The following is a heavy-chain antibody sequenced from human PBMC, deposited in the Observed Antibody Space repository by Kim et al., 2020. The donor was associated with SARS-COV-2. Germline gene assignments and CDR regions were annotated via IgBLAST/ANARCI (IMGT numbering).Heavy chain of an antibody. D-gene: IGHD2-2*01. CDR3: AKGPIAIVPGGKMWLDP. CDR1: GLTFRNYG. CDR2: ISYDGTIQ. Sequence: GGSLRISCAASGLTFRNYGMHWVRQAPGKGLEWVADISYDGTIQYYGDSVEGRFTISRDNSKSTLYLQMNSLRAEDTAVYYCAKGPIAIVPGGKMWLDPWGQGTLVTVSS. J-gene: IGHJ5*02. V-gene: IGHV3-30*18.